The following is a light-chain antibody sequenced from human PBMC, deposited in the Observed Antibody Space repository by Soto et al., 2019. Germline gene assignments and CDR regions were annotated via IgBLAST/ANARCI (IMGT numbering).Light chain of an antibody. CDR2: MAS. CDR1: QNIRSW. V-gene: IGKV1-5*03. CDR3: QQYNRYST. J-gene: IGKJ2*01. Sequence: DIQMTQSPSTLSASVGDRVTITCRASQNIRSWLAWYQQKPGKAPKLLIYMASTLESGVPSRFSGSGSGTEFTLTISSLQPDDFATYYCQQYNRYSTFGQGTKLEIK.